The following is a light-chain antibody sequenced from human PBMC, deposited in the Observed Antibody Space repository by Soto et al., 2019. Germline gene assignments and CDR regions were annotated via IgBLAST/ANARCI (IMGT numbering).Light chain of an antibody. V-gene: IGKV1-39*01. CDR1: QTISTY. CDR2: SAS. Sequence: DSQMTQSPSSLSASVGDRVTITGRASQTISTYLNWYQQKPREAPKLLIYSASSLQSGVPSRFSGSGSGTDFALTISSLQPEDSAAYYCQQSYGSPTFGGGTKVDIK. CDR3: QQSYGSPT. J-gene: IGKJ4*01.